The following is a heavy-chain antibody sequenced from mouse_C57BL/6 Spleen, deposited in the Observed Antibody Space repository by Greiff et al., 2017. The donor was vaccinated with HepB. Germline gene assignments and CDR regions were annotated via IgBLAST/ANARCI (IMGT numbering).Heavy chain of an antibody. CDR1: GYAFSSYR. CDR2: IYPGDGDT. Sequence: VKLQESGAELVKPGASVKISCKASGYAFSSYRMNWVKQRPGKGLEWIGQIYPGDGDTNYNGKFKGKATLTADKSSSTAYMQLSSLTSEDSAVYFCARDPYDYHFAYWGQGTLVTVSA. CDR3: ARDPYDYHFAY. J-gene: IGHJ3*01. V-gene: IGHV1-80*01. D-gene: IGHD2-4*01.